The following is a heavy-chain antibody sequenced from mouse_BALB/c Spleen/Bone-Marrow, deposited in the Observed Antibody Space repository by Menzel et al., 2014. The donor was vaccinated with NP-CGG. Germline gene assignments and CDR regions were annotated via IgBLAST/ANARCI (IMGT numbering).Heavy chain of an antibody. Sequence: EVNLVESGGDLVKPGGSLKLSCAASGFTFSTYGMSWVRQTPDKRLEWVATISSGGSHSYYSDSVKERFTISRDNAKNTLYLQMSSLKSVDTAMFYCTRQITTDCDYWGHGTTRTVPS. J-gene: IGHJ2*01. CDR2: ISSGGSHS. CDR3: TRQITTDCDY. CDR1: GFTFSTYG. D-gene: IGHD1-1*01. V-gene: IGHV5-6*01.